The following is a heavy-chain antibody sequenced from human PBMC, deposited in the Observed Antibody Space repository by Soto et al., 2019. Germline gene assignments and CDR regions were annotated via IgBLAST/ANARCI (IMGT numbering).Heavy chain of an antibody. CDR1: GGSISSSIYY. CDR3: ARDQRVYDSSGRDGMDV. Sequence: SATLSLTCTVPGGSISSSIYYGGWIRQPPGKGLEWIGSIFYSGSTYYNPSLKSRVTISVDTSKNQFSLKLYSVTAADTAMYYCARDQRVYDSSGRDGMDVWGKGTTVP. D-gene: IGHD3-22*01. J-gene: IGHJ6*04. V-gene: IGHV4-39*02. CDR2: IFYSGST.